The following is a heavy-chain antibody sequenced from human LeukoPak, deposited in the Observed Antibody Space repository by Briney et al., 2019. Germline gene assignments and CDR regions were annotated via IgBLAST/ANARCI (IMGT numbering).Heavy chain of an antibody. CDR1: GFTFRNYW. V-gene: IGHV3-74*01. Sequence: GGSLRLSCAASGFTFRNYWMYWVRQTPGKGLVYVSRINNDGSGTTYAESVKGRFTISRDNGNNGVYLQMNGLRAEDTAVYYCASGYGDFSFDYWGQGTLVTVSS. CDR2: INNDGSGT. CDR3: ASGYGDFSFDY. J-gene: IGHJ4*02. D-gene: IGHD3-10*01.